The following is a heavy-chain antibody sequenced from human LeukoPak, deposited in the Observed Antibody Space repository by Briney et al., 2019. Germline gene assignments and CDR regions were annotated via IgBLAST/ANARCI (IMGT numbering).Heavy chain of an antibody. CDR3: ARRSPYYYMDV. CDR1: GFIFGDYA. CDR2: ITGAGGIT. D-gene: IGHD3-10*01. J-gene: IGHJ6*03. V-gene: IGHV3-23*01. Sequence: GGSLRLSCAASGFIFGDYAMNWVRQAPGKGLEWVAGITGAGGITYYADSVKGRFTISRQNSKNTLSLQMNSLRAEDTALYYCARRSPYYYMDVWGEGTTVTVSS.